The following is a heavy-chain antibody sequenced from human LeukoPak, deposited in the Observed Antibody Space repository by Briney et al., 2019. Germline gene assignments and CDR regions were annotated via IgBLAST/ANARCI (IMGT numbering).Heavy chain of an antibody. D-gene: IGHD2-8*01. Sequence: PPGGSLILSCAASGFTFSNYGMHWVRQAPGKGLEWVAVISYDGSIKYYVDSVKGRFTISRDNSKNTLYLQMNSLRAEDTAVYYGAKDARPDCTNGACYDRSSYNMDVWGQGTTVCVSS. CDR1: GFTFSNYG. CDR2: ISYDGSIK. V-gene: IGHV3-30*18. CDR3: AKDARPDCTNGACYDRSSYNMDV. J-gene: IGHJ6*02.